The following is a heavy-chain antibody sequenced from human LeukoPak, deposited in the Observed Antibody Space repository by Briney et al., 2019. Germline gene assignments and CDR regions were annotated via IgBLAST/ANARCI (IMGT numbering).Heavy chain of an antibody. V-gene: IGHV1-2*02. CDR2: INPNNGGT. J-gene: IGHJ4*02. CDR1: GYTFTGYY. D-gene: IGHD1-7*01. CDR3: ARQSGTTVSHIDY. Sequence: GASVKVSCKASGYTFTGYYMQWVRQAAGQGLEWMGWINPNNGGTNYAQKFQGRVTMTRDTSISTAYMELRRLRSDDTAVYYCARQSGTTVSHIDYWGQGTLVTVSS.